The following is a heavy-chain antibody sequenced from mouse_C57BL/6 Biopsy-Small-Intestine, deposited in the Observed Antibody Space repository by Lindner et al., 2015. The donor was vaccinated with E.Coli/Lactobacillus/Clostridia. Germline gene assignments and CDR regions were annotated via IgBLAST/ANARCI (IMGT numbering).Heavy chain of an antibody. V-gene: IGHV1-84*02. J-gene: IGHJ4*01. CDR3: ARDNGYCNGGACYLPY. Sequence: SVKVSCKASAYSFRSYGISWVRQAPGQGPEWMGWINADNGNTNYAQKFLSRVFLTRDTSTTTAYMELRNLRSDDTAVYFCARDNGYCNGGACYLPYWGQGTLVTVSS. CDR1: AYSFRSYG. CDR2: INADNGNT. D-gene: IGHD1-1*02.